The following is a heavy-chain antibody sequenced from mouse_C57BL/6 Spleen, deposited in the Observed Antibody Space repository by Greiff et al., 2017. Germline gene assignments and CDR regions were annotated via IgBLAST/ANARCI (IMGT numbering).Heavy chain of an antibody. CDR3: ASGNYFDY. J-gene: IGHJ2*01. V-gene: IGHV1-85*01. CDR2: IYPRDGST. CDR1: GCTFTSYD. D-gene: IGHD1-1*02. Sequence: QVQLQQSGPELVKPGASVKLSCKASGCTFTSYDINWVKQRPGQGLEWIGWIYPRDGSTKYNEKFKGKATLTVATSSSTAYMELHSLTSEDSAVYFCASGNYFDYWGQGTTLTVSS.